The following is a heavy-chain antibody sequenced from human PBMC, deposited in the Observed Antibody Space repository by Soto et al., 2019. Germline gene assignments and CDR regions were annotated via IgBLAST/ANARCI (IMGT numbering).Heavy chain of an antibody. J-gene: IGHJ4*02. Sequence: QVQMQESGPGLVKPSQTLSLTCTVSGGSISSGGYFWSWVRQHPGKGLEWIGNIYYSGRTYYNPSLKSRVTISVDTSKNQFSLKLSSVTAVDTAVYYCARFAREENPKVGSWYYFDYWGQGTRVTVSS. CDR2: IYYSGRT. CDR3: ARFAREENPKVGSWYYFDY. CDR1: GGSISSGGYF. D-gene: IGHD6-13*01. V-gene: IGHV4-31*03.